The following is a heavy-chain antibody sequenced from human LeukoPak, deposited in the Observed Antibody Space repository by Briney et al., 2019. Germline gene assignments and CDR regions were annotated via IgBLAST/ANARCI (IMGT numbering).Heavy chain of an antibody. Sequence: GGSLRLSCAASGFTFSNYAMSWVRQAPGKGLEWVSSISSSSSYIYYADSVKGRFTISRDNAKNSLYLQMNSLRAEDTAVYYCARDPGYSSGWYGGFDYWGQGTLVTVSS. CDR2: ISSSSSYI. CDR3: ARDPGYSSGWYGGFDY. CDR1: GFTFSNYA. J-gene: IGHJ4*02. D-gene: IGHD6-19*01. V-gene: IGHV3-21*01.